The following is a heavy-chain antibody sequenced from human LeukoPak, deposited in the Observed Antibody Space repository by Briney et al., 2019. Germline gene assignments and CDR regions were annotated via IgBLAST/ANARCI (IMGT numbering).Heavy chain of an antibody. V-gene: IGHV3-48*02. D-gene: IGHD1-26*01. CDR3: ARVGGATAVTMYFEY. CDR1: GITFRGYS. CDR2: MTTSGNTI. Sequence: RGAPRLPCVGSGITFRGYSMVRGRPAPGEGVEWLSFMTTSGNTIFYAESVKARFTISRDNDKKSLCLQMNSLRDEDTAVYYCARVGGATAVTMYFEYWGQGTLVTVTS. J-gene: IGHJ4*02.